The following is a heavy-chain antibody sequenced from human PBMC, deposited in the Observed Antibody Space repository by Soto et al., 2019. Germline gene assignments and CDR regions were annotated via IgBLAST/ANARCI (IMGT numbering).Heavy chain of an antibody. CDR1: GGSISSGGYY. D-gene: IGHD1-26*01. J-gene: IGHJ3*02. CDR3: AREARGDAAGRNAFDI. CDR2: IYYSGST. V-gene: IGHV4-31*03. Sequence: QVQLQESGPGLVKPSQTLSLTCTVSGGSISSGGYYWSWIRQHPGKGLEWIGYIYYSGSTYYNPSLKSRVTISVDTSKNQFSLKLSSATAADTAVYYCAREARGDAAGRNAFDIWGQGTMVTVSS.